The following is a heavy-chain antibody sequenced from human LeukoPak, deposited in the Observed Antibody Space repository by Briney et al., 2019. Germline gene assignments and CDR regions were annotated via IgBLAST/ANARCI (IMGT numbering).Heavy chain of an antibody. CDR3: ARGGIAAAGTDYYYGMDV. J-gene: IGHJ6*02. CDR2: MNPNSGNT. D-gene: IGHD6-13*01. CDR1: GYTFTSYD. V-gene: IGHV1-8*01. Sequence: GASVKVSCKASGYTFTSYDINWVRQATGQGLEWMGWMNPNSGNTGYAQKFQGRVTMTRNTSISTAYMELSSLRSEDTAVYYCARGGIAAAGTDYYYGMDVWGQGTLVTVSS.